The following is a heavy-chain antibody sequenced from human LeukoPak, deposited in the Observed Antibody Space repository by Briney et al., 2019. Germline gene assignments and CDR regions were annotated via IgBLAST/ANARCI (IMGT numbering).Heavy chain of an antibody. CDR2: INHSGST. V-gene: IGHV4-34*01. Sequence: SETLSLTCAVYGGSFSGYYRSWIRQPPGKGLGWIGEINHSGSTNYNPSLKSRVTISVDTSKNQFSLKLSSVTAADTAVYYCARSLTDGHFDYWGQGTLVTVSS. CDR3: ARSLTDGHFDY. CDR1: GGSFSGYY. D-gene: IGHD2-8*01. J-gene: IGHJ4*02.